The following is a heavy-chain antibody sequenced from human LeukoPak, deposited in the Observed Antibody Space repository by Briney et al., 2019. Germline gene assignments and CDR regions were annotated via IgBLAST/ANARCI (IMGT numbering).Heavy chain of an antibody. V-gene: IGHV4-34*01. CDR3: ALRDGYTANDY. D-gene: IGHD5-24*01. Sequence: SETLSLTCAVYGGSFSGYYWSWIRQLPGKGLEWIGGINHSGSTNYNPSLKSRVTISVDTSKNQFALKLSTVTAADTAVYYCALRDGYTANDYWGQGTLVTVSS. CDR1: GGSFSGYY. J-gene: IGHJ4*02. CDR2: INHSGST.